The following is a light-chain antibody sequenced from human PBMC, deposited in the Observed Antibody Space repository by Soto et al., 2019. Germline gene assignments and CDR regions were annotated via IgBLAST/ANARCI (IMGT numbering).Light chain of an antibody. CDR1: SSDVGGYNY. Sequence: SVLTQPPSAYGSPGRSVTISCPGTSSDVGGYNYVSWYQQHPGKAPKLMIYEVSKRPSGVPDRFSGSKSGNTASLTVSGLQAEDEADYYCSSYAGSNNFVFGTGTKVTVL. J-gene: IGLJ1*01. V-gene: IGLV2-8*01. CDR3: SSYAGSNNFV. CDR2: EVS.